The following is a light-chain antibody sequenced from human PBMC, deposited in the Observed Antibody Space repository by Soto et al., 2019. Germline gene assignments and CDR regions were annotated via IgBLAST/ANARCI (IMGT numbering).Light chain of an antibody. Sequence: EIVLTQSPGTLSLSPGERATLSCRASQSVSSNYFAWYQQKPGQAPRLLIYGASSRATGIPDWFSGSGSGTDFTLTISRLEPEDFAVYYCQQYGSSLSITFGQGTRLEIK. CDR1: QSVSSNY. CDR2: GAS. CDR3: QQYGSSLSIT. J-gene: IGKJ5*01. V-gene: IGKV3-20*01.